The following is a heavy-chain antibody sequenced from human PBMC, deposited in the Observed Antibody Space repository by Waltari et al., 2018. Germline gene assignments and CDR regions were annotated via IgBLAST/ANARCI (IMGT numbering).Heavy chain of an antibody. CDR2: ITSDGSRT. CDR1: GFTFSPSW. D-gene: IGHD2-15*01. V-gene: IGHV3-74*01. J-gene: IGHJ6*02. Sequence: VQLGESGGGLVQPGGSLRLSCESSGFTFSPSWMCWVRQVPGKGLVWVSTITSDGSRTRYADSVKGRFTVSRGNAKNTLYLQMNSLRAEDTAVYYCASHRPGGYGMDVWGHGTTVTVSS. CDR3: ASHRPGGYGMDV.